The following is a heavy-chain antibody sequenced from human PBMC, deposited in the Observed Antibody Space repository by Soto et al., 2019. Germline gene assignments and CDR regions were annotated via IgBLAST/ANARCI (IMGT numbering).Heavy chain of an antibody. J-gene: IGHJ4*02. Sequence: GGSLRLSCVASGFTFSSNWMHWVRQVPGKGLVWVSRINNDGSSTTYADFAKGRFTISRDNAKNTLYLQMNSLKDDDTAVYYCARGPTYTSSWYGFDYWGQGTLVTVSS. D-gene: IGHD6-19*01. CDR2: INNDGSST. V-gene: IGHV3-74*01. CDR1: GFTFSSNW. CDR3: ARGPTYTSSWYGFDY.